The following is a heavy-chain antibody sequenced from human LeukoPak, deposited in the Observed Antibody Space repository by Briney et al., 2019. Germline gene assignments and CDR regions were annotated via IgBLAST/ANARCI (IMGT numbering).Heavy chain of an antibody. D-gene: IGHD5-12*01. J-gene: IGHJ6*04. CDR3: ASGFSGYAYYYYGMDV. Sequence: SETLSLTCTVSGGSVSSGSYYWSWIRQPPGKGLEWIGYIYYSGSTNYNPSLKSRVTISVDTSKNQFSLKLSSVTGADTAVYYCASGFSGYAYYYYGMDVWGKGTTVTVSS. CDR1: GGSVSSGSYY. CDR2: IYYSGST. V-gene: IGHV4-61*01.